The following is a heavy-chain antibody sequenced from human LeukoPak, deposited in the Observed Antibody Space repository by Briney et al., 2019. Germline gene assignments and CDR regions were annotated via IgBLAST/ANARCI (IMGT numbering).Heavy chain of an antibody. V-gene: IGHV1-69*06. D-gene: IGHD3-3*01. CDR1: GGTFSRNT. J-gene: IGHJ5*02. CDR2: IIPFFRTA. Sequence: ASVKVSCKASGGTFSRNTINWVRQAPGQGLEWMGGIIPFFRTANYAQNFQGRVTITADTSTSTAYLELTSLRSDDTAVYYCARDRYDFWSGYYHWFDPWGQGTLVTVSS. CDR3: ARDRYDFWSGYYHWFDP.